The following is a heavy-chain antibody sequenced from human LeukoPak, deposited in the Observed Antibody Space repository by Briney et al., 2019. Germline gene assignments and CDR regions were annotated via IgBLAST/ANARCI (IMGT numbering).Heavy chain of an antibody. CDR3: ARQAGDYVDY. J-gene: IGHJ4*02. CDR1: GGSFSGYY. V-gene: IGHV4-34*01. Sequence: PSETLSLTCAVYGGSFSGYYWSWIRQPPGKGLEWIGEINHSGSTNYNPSLKSRVTISVDTSKSQFSLKLSSVTAADTAVYYCARQAGDYVDYWGQGTLVTVSS. CDR2: INHSGST.